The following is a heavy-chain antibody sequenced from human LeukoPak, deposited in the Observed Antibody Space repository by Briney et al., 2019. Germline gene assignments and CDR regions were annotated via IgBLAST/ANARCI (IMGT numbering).Heavy chain of an antibody. D-gene: IGHD2-2*01. Sequence: GGSLRLSCAASGFTFSSYSMNWVRQAPGKGLEWVSSISSSSSYIYYADSVKGRFTISRDNAKNSLYLQMNSLRAEDTAVYYCAGYCSSTSCPGDLDYWGQGTLVTVSS. V-gene: IGHV3-21*01. CDR3: AGYCSSTSCPGDLDY. J-gene: IGHJ4*02. CDR1: GFTFSSYS. CDR2: ISSSSSYI.